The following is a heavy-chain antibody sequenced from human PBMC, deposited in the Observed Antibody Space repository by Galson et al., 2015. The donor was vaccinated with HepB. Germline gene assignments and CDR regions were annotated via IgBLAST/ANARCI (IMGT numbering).Heavy chain of an antibody. D-gene: IGHD3-10*01. V-gene: IGHV3-23*01. Sequence: SLRLSCAASGFTFSSYGMHWVRQAPGKGLEWVSAISSSGGSTYYADSVGGRFTISRDNSKNTLYLQMNSLRAEDTAVYYCAKDSTYYYGSGSCPDYWGQGTLVTVSS. CDR3: AKDSTYYYGSGSCPDY. CDR2: ISSSGGST. J-gene: IGHJ4*02. CDR1: GFTFSSYG.